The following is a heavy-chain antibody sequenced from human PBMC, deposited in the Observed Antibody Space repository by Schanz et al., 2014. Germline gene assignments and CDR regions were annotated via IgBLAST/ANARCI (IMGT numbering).Heavy chain of an antibody. J-gene: IGHJ5*02. CDR2: ISSGGGST. CDR1: GFSFTTYA. CDR3: VRDILHRVYDSGSP. D-gene: IGHD3-10*01. V-gene: IGHV3-23*01. Sequence: EVQLLESGGGLEQPGGSLRLSCASSGFSFTTYAMSWVRQAPGKGLEWVSSISSGGGSTYYADSVKGRFTISRDNAKNSLFLHMNSLRAEDTAVYYCVRDILHRVYDSGSPWGQGTLVTVSS.